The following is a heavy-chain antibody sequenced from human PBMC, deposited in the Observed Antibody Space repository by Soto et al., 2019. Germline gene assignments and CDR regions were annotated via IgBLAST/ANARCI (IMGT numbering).Heavy chain of an antibody. D-gene: IGHD2-15*01. Sequence: PSETLSLTCTVSDGYINNHFWSWIRQPAGKGLEWIGHIYMSGTTTYNPSLKSRVTMSVDTPRNQFSLKVSSVTAADTAVYYCARINGGSPDFWGQGALVTV. CDR2: IYMSGTT. J-gene: IGHJ4*02. V-gene: IGHV4-4*07. CDR3: ARINGGSPDF. CDR1: DGYINNHF.